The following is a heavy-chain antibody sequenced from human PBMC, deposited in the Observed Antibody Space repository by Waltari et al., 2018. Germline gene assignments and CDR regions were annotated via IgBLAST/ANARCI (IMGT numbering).Heavy chain of an antibody. CDR3: ARDGPYYYDSSGYWFDP. D-gene: IGHD3-22*01. CDR1: GGTFSSYA. Sequence: QVQLVQSGAEVKKPGSSVKVSCKASGGTFSSYAISWVRPAPGQGLEWMGGIIPIFGTANYAQKFQGRVTITADESTSTAYMELSSLRSEDTAVYYCARDGPYYYDSSGYWFDPWGQGTLVTVSS. CDR2: IIPIFGTA. J-gene: IGHJ5*02. V-gene: IGHV1-69*01.